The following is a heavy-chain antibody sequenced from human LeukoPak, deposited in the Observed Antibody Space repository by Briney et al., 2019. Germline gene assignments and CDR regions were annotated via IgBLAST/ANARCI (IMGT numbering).Heavy chain of an antibody. D-gene: IGHD3-3*01. CDR2: ISAYNGNT. Sequence: ASVKVSCKASGYTFTSYGISWVRQAPGQGLEWMGWISAYNGNTNYAQKLQGRVTMTTDTSTSTGYMELTSLRADYTAVYYCARGRITIFGVFMGFDYWGQGTLVTVSS. CDR1: GYTFTSYG. J-gene: IGHJ4*02. CDR3: ARGRITIFGVFMGFDY. V-gene: IGHV1-18*01.